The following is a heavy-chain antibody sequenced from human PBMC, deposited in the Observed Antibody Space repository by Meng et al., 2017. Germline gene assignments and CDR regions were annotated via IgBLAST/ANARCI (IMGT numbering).Heavy chain of an antibody. CDR3: ASESGRGYTPDY. Sequence: QVQLVQSEAEVKKAGSSVKVSCKTSGGPFRYYAISWVRQAPGQGLEWLGGFLPRLGAPNYAQKFHGRVKITADESTSTHYMDLSSLRSEDTAIYYCASESGRGYTPDYWGQGTLVTVSS. D-gene: IGHD3-10*01. V-gene: IGHV1-69*01. J-gene: IGHJ4*02. CDR1: GGPFRYYA. CDR2: FLPRLGAP.